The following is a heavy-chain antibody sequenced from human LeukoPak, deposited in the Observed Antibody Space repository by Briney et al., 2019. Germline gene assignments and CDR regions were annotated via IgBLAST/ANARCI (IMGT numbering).Heavy chain of an antibody. J-gene: IGHJ4*02. D-gene: IGHD6-19*01. CDR3: ARGGSGWI. CDR1: RYTFTGYY. V-gene: IGHV1-2*02. Sequence: ASVKVSCKASRYTFTGYYIYWGRHAPGQGLEWMGWINPNSGGTNYAQKFQGRVTMTSDTSISTAYIDLSRLRSDDAAVYYCARGGSGWIWGKGTLVTVSS. CDR2: INPNSGGT.